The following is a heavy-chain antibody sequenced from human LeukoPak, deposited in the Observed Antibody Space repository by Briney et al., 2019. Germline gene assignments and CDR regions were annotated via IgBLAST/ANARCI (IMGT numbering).Heavy chain of an antibody. CDR1: GFTFNSFF. V-gene: IGHV3-7*01. CDR2: ISQDGSEA. D-gene: IGHD4-17*01. CDR3: ARDLFAVTTKIPGY. Sequence: GGSLRLSCAASGFTFNSFFLNWVRLTPGRELEWVACISQDGSEAFYMDSVRGRFTISRDNTKNSLYLQMNSLRAEDTAVYYCARDLFAVTTKIPGYWGQGTLVTVSS. J-gene: IGHJ4*02.